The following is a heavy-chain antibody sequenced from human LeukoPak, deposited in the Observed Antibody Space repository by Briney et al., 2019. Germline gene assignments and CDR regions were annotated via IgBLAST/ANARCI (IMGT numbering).Heavy chain of an antibody. D-gene: IGHD2-15*01. CDR2: IYTSGST. CDR3: TRGITCNGGSCYHYYFDY. Sequence: SETLSLTCTVSGGSISSYYWNWIRQPAGKGLEWIGRIYTSGSTNYNPSLKSRVTMSVDTSKNQLSLRLSSVTAADTAVYYCTRGITCNGGSCYHYYFDYWGQGTLVTVSS. V-gene: IGHV4-4*07. J-gene: IGHJ4*02. CDR1: GGSISSYY.